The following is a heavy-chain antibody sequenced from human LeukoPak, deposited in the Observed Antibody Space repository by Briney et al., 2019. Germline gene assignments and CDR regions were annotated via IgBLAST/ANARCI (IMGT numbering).Heavy chain of an antibody. Sequence: PGRSLRLSCAASGFTFSSYGMHWVRQAPGKGLEWVAVIWYDGSNKYYADSVKGRFTISRDNSKNTLYLQMNSLRAEDTAVYYCARARNWGSGDYFDYWGQGTLVTVSS. D-gene: IGHD7-27*01. CDR1: GFTFSSYG. V-gene: IGHV3-33*01. CDR3: ARARNWGSGDYFDY. CDR2: IWYDGSNK. J-gene: IGHJ4*02.